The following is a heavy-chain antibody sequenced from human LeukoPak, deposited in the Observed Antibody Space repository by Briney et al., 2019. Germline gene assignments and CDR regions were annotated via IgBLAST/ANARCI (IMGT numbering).Heavy chain of an antibody. J-gene: IGHJ4*02. CDR3: ASLPPPYCSGGSCYDY. V-gene: IGHV1-2*02. CDR1: GYTFTGYY. CDR2: INPNSGGT. Sequence: ASVNVSCKASGYTFTGYYMHWVRQAPGQGLEWMGWINPNSGGTNYAQKFQGRVTMTRDTSISTAYMELSRLRSDDTAVYYCASLPPPYCSGGSCYDYWGQGTLVTVSS. D-gene: IGHD2-15*01.